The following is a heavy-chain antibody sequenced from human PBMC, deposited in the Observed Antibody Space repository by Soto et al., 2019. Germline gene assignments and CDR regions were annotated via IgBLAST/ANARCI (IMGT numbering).Heavy chain of an antibody. V-gene: IGHV4-30-4*01. CDR1: GGSVSSGDFY. CDR3: ARARVVAAEGGDFFDS. J-gene: IGHJ4*02. CDR2: IYDGGGK. Sequence: SESLSLTCSDVGGSVSSGDFYWGWIRQPPGKGLEWIAHIYDGGGKYYKPSLDSRLSLSVDTSKNQVSLKLTSVTAADTAVYYCARARVVAAEGGDFFDSWGQGTLVTVSS. D-gene: IGHD2-15*01.